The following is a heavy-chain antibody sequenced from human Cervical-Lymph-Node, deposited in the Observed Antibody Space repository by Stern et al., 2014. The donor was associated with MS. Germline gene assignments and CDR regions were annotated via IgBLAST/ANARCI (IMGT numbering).Heavy chain of an antibody. D-gene: IGHD4-23*01. CDR2: VYYSGTT. J-gene: IGHJ4*02. CDR1: GDSISSYY. CDR3: ARLSTVVDY. V-gene: IGHV4-59*08. Sequence: VQLEESGPGLVKPSETLSLTCTVSGDSISSYYWSWIRQPPGKGLEWIGHVYYSGTTYYNPSPTGRVTISVDTSKKQFSLKLNSVTAADTAVYYCARLSTVVDYWGQGTLVTVSS.